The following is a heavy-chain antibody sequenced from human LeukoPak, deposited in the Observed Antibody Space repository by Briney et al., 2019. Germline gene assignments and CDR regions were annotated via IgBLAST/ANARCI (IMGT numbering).Heavy chain of an antibody. J-gene: IGHJ4*02. CDR2: INSDGSST. CDR3: AQYCNGASCTNGGLGY. Sequence: GGSLRLSCAASGFTFSSYWMHWVRQAPGKGLVWVSRINSDGSSTSYADSVKGRFTISRDNAKNTLYLQMNSLRADDTAVYYCAQYCNGASCTNGGLGYWGQGTLVTVSS. CDR1: GFTFSSYW. D-gene: IGHD2-15*01. V-gene: IGHV3-74*01.